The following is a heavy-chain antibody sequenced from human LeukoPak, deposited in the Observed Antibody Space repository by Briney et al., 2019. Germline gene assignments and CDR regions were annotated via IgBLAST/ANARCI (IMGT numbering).Heavy chain of an antibody. CDR2: ISSSSSYI. D-gene: IGHD4-23*01. Sequence: GGSLRLSCAASGFTFKTYTMHWVRQAPGMGLEWVSSISSSSSYIYYADSVKGRFTISRDNAKNSLYLQMNSLRAEDTAVYYCARELNYGGPPWGQGTLVTVSS. CDR3: ARELNYGGPP. V-gene: IGHV3-21*01. CDR1: GFTFKTYT. J-gene: IGHJ5*02.